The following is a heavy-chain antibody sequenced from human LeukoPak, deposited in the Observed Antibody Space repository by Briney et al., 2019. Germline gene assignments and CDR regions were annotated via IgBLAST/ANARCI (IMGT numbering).Heavy chain of an antibody. J-gene: IGHJ6*02. CDR1: GYSFTNSW. Sequence: GESLKISCKGSGYSFTNSWIAWVRQMPGKGLEWMGITYPADSDTRYSPSFQGQVTISADKSISTAYMQCSSLKASDTAMYFCARVGVSSYGMDVWGQGTTVTVSS. V-gene: IGHV5-51*01. D-gene: IGHD1-26*01. CDR2: TYPADSDT. CDR3: ARVGVSSYGMDV.